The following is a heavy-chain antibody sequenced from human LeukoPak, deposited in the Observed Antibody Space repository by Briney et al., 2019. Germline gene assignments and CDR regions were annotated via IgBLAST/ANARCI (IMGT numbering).Heavy chain of an antibody. J-gene: IGHJ6*02. V-gene: IGHV4-30-2*01. CDR2: IYQSGIT. Sequence: PSETLSLTCAVSGGSISSGGYSWSWIRQPPGKGLEWIGYIYQSGITYYNPTLKSRVTISVDRSKNQFSLKLSSVTAADTAVYYCARFTERYYGMDVWGQGTTVTVSS. CDR3: ARFTERYYGMDV. CDR1: GGSISSGGYS.